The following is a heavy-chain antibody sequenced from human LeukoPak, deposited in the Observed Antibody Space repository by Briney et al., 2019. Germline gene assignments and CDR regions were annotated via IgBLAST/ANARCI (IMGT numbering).Heavy chain of an antibody. CDR1: GLTFSTYS. J-gene: IGHJ4*02. CDR3: VRGGYGSIDY. V-gene: IGHV3-48*01. D-gene: IGHD4-17*01. CDR2: ISSSSRTI. Sequence: GGSLRLSCAASGLTFSTYSMNWVRQAPGKGLEWVSYISSSSRTIYYADSVKGRFTISRDNAKNSLYLQVNSLRAEDTAVYYCVRGGYGSIDYWGQGTLVTVSS.